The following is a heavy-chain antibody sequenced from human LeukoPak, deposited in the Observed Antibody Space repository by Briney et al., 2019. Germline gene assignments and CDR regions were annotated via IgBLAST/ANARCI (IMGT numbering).Heavy chain of an antibody. D-gene: IGHD3-22*01. CDR2: INAGNGNT. V-gene: IGHV1-3*03. J-gene: IGHJ4*02. Sequence: RASVKVSCKASGYTFTSYAMHWVRQAPGQRLEWMGWINAGNGNTKYSQEFQGRVTITRDTSASTAYMELSSLRSGDMAVYYCARAEQYYYDSSGYPPDYWGQGTLVTVSS. CDR3: ARAEQYYYDSSGYPPDY. CDR1: GYTFTSYA.